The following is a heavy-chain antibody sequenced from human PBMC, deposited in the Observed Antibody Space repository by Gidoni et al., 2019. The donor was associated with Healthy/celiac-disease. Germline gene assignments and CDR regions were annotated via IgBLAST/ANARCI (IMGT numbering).Heavy chain of an antibody. CDR3: ARGPTSGWFDP. Sequence: QVQLVQSGAEVKKPGASVKVSCKASGYTFTSYDSNWVRQATGKGLGWMGWMNPKSGNIGYAKKVQGRVTMTRNTSISKAYMELSSLRSEDTAVYYCARGPTSGWFDPWGQGTLVTVSS. J-gene: IGHJ5*02. CDR2: MNPKSGNI. V-gene: IGHV1-8*01. CDR1: GYTFTSYD. D-gene: IGHD1-1*01.